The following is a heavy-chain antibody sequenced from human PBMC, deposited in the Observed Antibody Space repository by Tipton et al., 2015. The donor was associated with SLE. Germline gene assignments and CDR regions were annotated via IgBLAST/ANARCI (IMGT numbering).Heavy chain of an antibody. Sequence: SLRLSCAASGFPFSAFALSWVRQAPGKGLEWVSVITSGGGTYYADSVKDRFTVSRDVSKDTLYLQMNSLRAEDTAVYYCAREGYSSSWEFAEYFQHWGQGALVTVSS. CDR2: ITSGGGT. V-gene: IGHV3-23*03. D-gene: IGHD6-13*01. CDR3: AREGYSSSWEFAEYFQH. CDR1: GFPFSAFA. J-gene: IGHJ1*01.